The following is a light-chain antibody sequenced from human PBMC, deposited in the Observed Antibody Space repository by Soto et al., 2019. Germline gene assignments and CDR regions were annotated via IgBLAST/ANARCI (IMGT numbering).Light chain of an antibody. V-gene: IGLV1-51*01. CDR3: GTWDNSLTPGRV. Sequence: QSVLTQPPSVSAAPGQTVTISCSGSNSNIGSNYVSWYQRLPGTAPKLLIYDNNKRPSRIPDRFSGSKSVTSATLDITGLQPGDEADYFCGTWDNSLTPGRVFGGGTKLTVL. CDR1: NSNIGSNY. J-gene: IGLJ3*02. CDR2: DNN.